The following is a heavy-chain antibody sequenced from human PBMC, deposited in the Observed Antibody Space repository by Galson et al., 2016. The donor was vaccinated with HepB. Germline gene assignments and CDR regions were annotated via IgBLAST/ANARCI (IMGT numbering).Heavy chain of an antibody. CDR1: GYSFTSYW. CDR2: IDPSDSYT. D-gene: IGHD6-6*01. Sequence: QSGAEVKKPGESLTISCKGSGYSFTSYWITWVRQMPGKGLEWMGRIDPSDSYTNYSPSFQGHITLSADKSIRTAYLHWRSLKASDTAMYYCASSDYSSASDYWGQGNMVTVSS. CDR3: ASSDYSSASDY. J-gene: IGHJ4*02. V-gene: IGHV5-10-1*01.